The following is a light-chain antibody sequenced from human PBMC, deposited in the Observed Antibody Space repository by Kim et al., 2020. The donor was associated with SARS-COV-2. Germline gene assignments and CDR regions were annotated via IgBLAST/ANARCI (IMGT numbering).Light chain of an antibody. CDR3: QRYNMFPYT. Sequence: SASGGDRVTITCRASQDISNYLAWFQQTPGKAPKSLIYAASNLQNGVPSRFSGSGSGTEFTLTISSLQPEDFATYYCQRYNMFPYTFGQGTKLEI. CDR1: QDISNY. CDR2: AAS. J-gene: IGKJ2*01. V-gene: IGKV1-16*01.